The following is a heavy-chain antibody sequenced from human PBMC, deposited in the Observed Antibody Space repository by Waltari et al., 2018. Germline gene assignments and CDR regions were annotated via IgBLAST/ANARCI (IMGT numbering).Heavy chain of an antibody. J-gene: IGHJ2*01. CDR3: ARDVTGYYYFDL. CDR2: INSGGDT. CDR1: GFTVSSNY. Sequence: EVQLVESGGGLIQPGGSLRLSCAASGFTVSSNYMSWVRQAPGKGLEWVSVINSGGDTHYADSVKGRFTISRDSSKNTVYLQMSTLRAEDTALYYCARDVTGYYYFDLWGRGTLVTVSS. V-gene: IGHV3-53*01.